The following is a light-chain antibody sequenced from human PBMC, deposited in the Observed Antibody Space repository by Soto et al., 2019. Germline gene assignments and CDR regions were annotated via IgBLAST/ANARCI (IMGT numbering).Light chain of an antibody. Sequence: DIQMTQSPSSLSASVGDRVTITCRASQGISNYLAWYQQKPGKVPKLLIYAASTLQSGVPSRFSGSGSGTEFTLTISSLQPDDFATYFCQQYQTYSTFGQGTRLEIK. CDR1: QGISNY. CDR3: QQYQTYST. V-gene: IGKV1-27*01. J-gene: IGKJ5*01. CDR2: AAS.